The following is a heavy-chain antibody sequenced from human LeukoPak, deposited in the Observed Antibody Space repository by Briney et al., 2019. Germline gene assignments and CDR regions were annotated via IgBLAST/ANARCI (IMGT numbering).Heavy chain of an antibody. Sequence: GGSLRLSCAASGFTFSTYAMSWVRQAPGKGLDGVSAISGSGGSTYYADSVKGRFAISRDNSKNTLYLQMNSLRAEDKAVYYCAKDRFYCGSPWAFEIWGEGTVVTVSS. V-gene: IGHV3-23*01. CDR2: ISGSGGST. CDR3: AKDRFYCGSPWAFEI. CDR1: GFTFSTYA. D-gene: IGHD1-26*01. J-gene: IGHJ3*02.